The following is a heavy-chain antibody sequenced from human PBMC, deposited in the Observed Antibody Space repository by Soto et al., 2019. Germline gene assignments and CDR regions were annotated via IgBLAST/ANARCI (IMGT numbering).Heavy chain of an antibody. CDR2: ISYDGSNK. V-gene: IGHV3-30-3*01. CDR3: ASPLYYYYGMDV. CDR1: GFTFSSYA. J-gene: IGHJ6*02. Sequence: PVGSLRLSCAASGFTFSSYAMHWVRQAPGKGLEWVAVISYDGSNKYYADSVKGRFTISRDNSKNTLYLQMNSLRAEDTAVYYCASPLYYYYGMDVWGQGTTVTVSS.